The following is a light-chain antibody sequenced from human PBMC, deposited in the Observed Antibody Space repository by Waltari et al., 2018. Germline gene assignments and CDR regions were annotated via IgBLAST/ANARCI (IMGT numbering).Light chain of an antibody. CDR2: EGS. CDR3: CSYAGSSTSYWV. V-gene: IGLV2-23*01. Sequence: QSALTQPASVSGSPGQSITISCTGTSSDVGSYNLVSWYQQNPGKAPKLMIYEGSKRPSGVSNRFSGSKSGNTASLTISGLQAEDEADYYCCSYAGSSTSYWVFGGGTKLTVL. J-gene: IGLJ3*02. CDR1: SSDVGSYNL.